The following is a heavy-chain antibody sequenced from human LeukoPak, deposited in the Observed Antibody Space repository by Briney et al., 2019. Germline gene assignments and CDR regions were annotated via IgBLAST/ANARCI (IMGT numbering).Heavy chain of an antibody. CDR3: ASSNYDILTGYSKELDY. Sequence: SETLSLTCTVSGGSISSSSYYWSWIRQPAGKGLEWIGRVYTSGSTNYNPSLKSRVTISVDTSKNQFSLKLSSVTAADTAVYYCASSNYDILTGYSKELDYWGQGTLVTVSS. D-gene: IGHD3-9*01. V-gene: IGHV4-61*02. J-gene: IGHJ4*02. CDR2: VYTSGST. CDR1: GGSISSSSYY.